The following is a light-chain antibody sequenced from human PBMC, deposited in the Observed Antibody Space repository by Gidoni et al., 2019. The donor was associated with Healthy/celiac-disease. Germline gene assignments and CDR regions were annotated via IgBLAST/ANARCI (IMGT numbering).Light chain of an antibody. CDR2: EVS. CDR3: SSYAGSQFRGV. CDR1: SSDVGGYNY. V-gene: IGLV2-8*01. Sequence: QSALTQPPSAPGSPGQSVTISCTGTSSDVGGYNYVSWYQQHPGKAPKLMIYEVSKRPSGVPDRFSGSKSGNTASLAVSGLQAEDEADYYCSSYAGSQFRGVFGTGTKVTVL. J-gene: IGLJ1*01.